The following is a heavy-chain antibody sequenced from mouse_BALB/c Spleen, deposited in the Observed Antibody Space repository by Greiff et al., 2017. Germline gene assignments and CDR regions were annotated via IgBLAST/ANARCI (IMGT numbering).Heavy chain of an antibody. CDR1: GFSLTSYG. J-gene: IGHJ3*01. V-gene: IGHV2-2*02. CDR3: ARNNGNYGTGFAY. CDR2: IWSGGST. D-gene: IGHD2-1*01. Sequence: VQRVESGPGLVQPSQSLSITCTVSGFSLTSYGVHWVRQSPGKGLEWLGVIWSGGSTDYNAAFISRLSISKDNSKSQVFFKMNSLQANDTAIYYCARNNGNYGTGFAYWGQGTLVTVSA.